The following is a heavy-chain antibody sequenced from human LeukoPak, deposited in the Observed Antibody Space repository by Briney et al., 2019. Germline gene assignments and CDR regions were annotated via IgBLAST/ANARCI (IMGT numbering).Heavy chain of an antibody. CDR1: GGSISSGGHY. J-gene: IGHJ4*02. D-gene: IGHD5-18*01. CDR2: ISSTGST. CDR3: ARHTPGYSYGIDY. V-gene: IGHV4-61*02. Sequence: SQTLSLTCTVSGGSISSGGHYWSWIRQPAGKGLEYLGRISSTGSTNYNPSLRSRVTISADTSKNHFSLKLTSVTAADTAVYYCARHTPGYSYGIDYWGQGTLVTVSS.